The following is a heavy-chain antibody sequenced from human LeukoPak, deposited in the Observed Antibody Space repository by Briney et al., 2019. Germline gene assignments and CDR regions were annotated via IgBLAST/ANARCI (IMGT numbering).Heavy chain of an antibody. CDR1: GFTFDDYT. CDR2: ISWDGGST. J-gene: IGHJ6*03. D-gene: IGHD3-10*01. V-gene: IGHV3-43*01. CDR3: ASSYYYYYYMDV. Sequence: GGSLRLSCAASGFTFDDYTMHWVRQAPGKGLEWVSLISWDGGSTYYADSVKGRFTISRDNAKNSLYLQMNSLRAEDTAVYYCASSYYYYYYMDVWGKGTTVTVSS.